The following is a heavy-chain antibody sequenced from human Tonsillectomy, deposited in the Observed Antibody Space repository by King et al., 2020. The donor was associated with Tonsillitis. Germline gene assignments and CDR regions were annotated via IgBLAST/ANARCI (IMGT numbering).Heavy chain of an antibody. CDR1: GGTFSSYA. Sequence: VQLVESGAEVKKPGSSVKVSCKASGGTFSSYAISWVRQAPGQGLEWMGGIIPIFGTANYAQKFQGRVTITADESTSTAYMELSSLRSEDTALYYCARDPLGSYNWKYYYYMDVWGKGTTVTVSS. J-gene: IGHJ6*03. V-gene: IGHV1-69*01. D-gene: IGHD1-20*01. CDR2: IIPIFGTA. CDR3: ARDPLGSYNWKYYYYMDV.